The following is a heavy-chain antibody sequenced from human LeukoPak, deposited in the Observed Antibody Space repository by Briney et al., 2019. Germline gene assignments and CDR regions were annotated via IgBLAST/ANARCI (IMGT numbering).Heavy chain of an antibody. J-gene: IGHJ5*02. D-gene: IGHD2-15*01. V-gene: IGHV1-2*02. CDR2: INPNSGGT. CDR3: ARDLKPYCSGGSCYRNWFDP. CDR1: GYTFTGYY. Sequence: ASVKVSCKASGYTFTGYYMHWVRQAPGQGLEWMGWINPNSGGTNYAQKFQGRVTMTRDTSISTAYMELSRLRSDDTAVYYCARDLKPYCSGGSCYRNWFDPWGQGTLVTVSS.